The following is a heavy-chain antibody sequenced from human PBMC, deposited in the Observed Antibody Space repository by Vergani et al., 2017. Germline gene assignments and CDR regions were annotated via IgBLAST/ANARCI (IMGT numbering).Heavy chain of an antibody. D-gene: IGHD3-22*01. CDR2: IFSNDEK. CDR3: ARTGGRSYYYDSSGYYLPDY. Sequence: QVTLKESGPVLVKPTETLTLTCTVSGFSLSNARMGVSWILQPPGKALELLAHIFSNDEKSYSTSLKSRLTISKDTSKSQVVLTMTNMDPVDTATYYWARTGGRSYYYDSSGYYLPDYWGQGTLVTVSS. CDR1: GFSLSNARMG. V-gene: IGHV2-26*01. J-gene: IGHJ4*02.